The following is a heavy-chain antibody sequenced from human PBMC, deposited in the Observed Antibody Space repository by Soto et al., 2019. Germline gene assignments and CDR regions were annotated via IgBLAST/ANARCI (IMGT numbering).Heavy chain of an antibody. J-gene: IGHJ1*01. Sequence: QVQLVQSGPEVKKPGSSVKVSCKASGGTFSSHVFTWVRQAPGRGLEWMGGIIPMFGTANHAQKFQGRVTLIADESTITAYLELSSLRSEDTAVYYCARGSRDCSGGTCFHLPTAEYFRHWGQGTLITVSS. CDR1: GGTFSSHV. V-gene: IGHV1-69*01. D-gene: IGHD2-15*01. CDR2: IIPMFGTA. CDR3: ARGSRDCSGGTCFHLPTAEYFRH.